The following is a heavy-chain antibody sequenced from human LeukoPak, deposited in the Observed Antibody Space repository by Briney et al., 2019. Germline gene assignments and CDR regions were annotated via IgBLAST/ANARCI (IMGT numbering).Heavy chain of an antibody. J-gene: IGHJ6*03. V-gene: IGHV3-33*01. D-gene: IGHD2-2*01. CDR2: IWYDGSNK. Sequence: GGSLRLSCAASGFTFSSYGMHWIRQAPGKGLEWVAVIWYDGSNKYYADSVKGRFTISRDNSKNTLYLQMNSLRADDTAVYYCAGRYCSSTSCHYPHYYYYMDVWGKGTTVTVSS. CDR3: AGRYCSSTSCHYPHYYYYMDV. CDR1: GFTFSSYG.